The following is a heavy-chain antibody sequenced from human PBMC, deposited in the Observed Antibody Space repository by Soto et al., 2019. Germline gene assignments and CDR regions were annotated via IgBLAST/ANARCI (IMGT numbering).Heavy chain of an antibody. CDR2: FSSSVSTI. CDR3: ARATGFWSGYYLDDAFDI. CDR1: GFTFSDYY. V-gene: IGHV3-11*01. Sequence: GGSLRLSCAASGFTFSDYYMSWIRQAPGKGLEWVSYFSSSVSTIYYADSVKGRFTISRDNAKNSLYLQMNSLRAEDTAVYYCARATGFWSGYYLDDAFDIWGQGTMVTVSS. J-gene: IGHJ3*02. D-gene: IGHD3-3*01.